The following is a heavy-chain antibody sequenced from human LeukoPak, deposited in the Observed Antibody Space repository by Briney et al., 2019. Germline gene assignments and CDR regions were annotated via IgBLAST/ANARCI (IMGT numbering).Heavy chain of an antibody. J-gene: IGHJ4*02. CDR2: ISWNSGSI. Sequence: PGGSLRLSCAAAGFTFDDYGMHWVRQAPGKGLEWVAGISWNSGSIGYADSVKGRFTISRDNAKRSLYLQMDSLRAEDTALYYCAKARPNEPSYFAFGGQETLATVPS. V-gene: IGHV3-9*01. CDR1: GFTFDDYG. CDR3: AKARPNEPSYFAF. D-gene: IGHD1-1*01.